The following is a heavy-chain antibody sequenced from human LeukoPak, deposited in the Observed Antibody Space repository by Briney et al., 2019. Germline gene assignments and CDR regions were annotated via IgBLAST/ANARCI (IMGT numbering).Heavy chain of an antibody. CDR2: IIPIFGTA. V-gene: IGHV1-69*06. J-gene: IGHJ4*02. D-gene: IGHD3-22*01. CDR3: ARDGDSSGSHFDY. Sequence: SVKVSCKASGGTFSSYAISWVRQAPGQGLEWMGRIIPIFGTANYAQKFQGRVTITADKSTSTAYMELSSLRSEDTAVYYCARDGDSSGSHFDYWGQGNLVTVSS. CDR1: GGTFSSYA.